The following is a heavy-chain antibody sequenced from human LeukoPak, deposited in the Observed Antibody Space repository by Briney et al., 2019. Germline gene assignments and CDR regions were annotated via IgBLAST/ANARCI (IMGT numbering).Heavy chain of an antibody. CDR1: GFTFGDYA. V-gene: IGHV3-49*04. CDR3: TRENYQWTRESYYYGMDV. CDR2: IRSKAYGGTT. D-gene: IGHD3-10*01. Sequence: GSLRLSCTASGFTFGDYAMSWVSQAPGKGLECVGFIRSKAYGGTTEYAASVKGRFTISRYDSKSIAYLQVNSLKPEDTGVYYCTRENYQWTRESYYYGMDVWGKGTTVTVSS. J-gene: IGHJ6*04.